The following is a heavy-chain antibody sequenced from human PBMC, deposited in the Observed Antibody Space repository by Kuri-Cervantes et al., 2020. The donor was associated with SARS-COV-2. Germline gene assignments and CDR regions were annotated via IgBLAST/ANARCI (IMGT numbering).Heavy chain of an antibody. Sequence: SETLSLTCSVSGDSIRSGAYYCHWIRHRPGKGLEWIGNIYYNGITYYNPSLKSRITISVDTSKNQFSLKLSSVTAADTAVYYCATDKPSYGGNGYLELWGQGTLVTVSS. CDR3: ATDKPSYGGNGYLEL. D-gene: IGHD4-23*01. CDR1: GDSIRSGAYY. V-gene: IGHV4-31*03. CDR2: IYYNGIT. J-gene: IGHJ1*01.